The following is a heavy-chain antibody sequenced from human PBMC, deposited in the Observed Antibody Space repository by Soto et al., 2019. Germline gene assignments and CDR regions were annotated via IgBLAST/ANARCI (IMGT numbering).Heavy chain of an antibody. V-gene: IGHV4-59*01. D-gene: IGHD5-18*01. Sequence: PSETLSLTCSVSGGSISSYYWSWIRQPPGKGLEWIGYINYSGSTNYNPSLKSRVTISVDTSKNQLSLKVSSVTAADTAVYYCAREGTAMIFDCWGQGILVTVSS. CDR3: AREGTAMIFDC. CDR1: GGSISSYY. J-gene: IGHJ4*02. CDR2: INYSGST.